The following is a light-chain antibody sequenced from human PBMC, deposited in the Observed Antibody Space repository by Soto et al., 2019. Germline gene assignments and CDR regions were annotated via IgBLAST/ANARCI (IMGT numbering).Light chain of an antibody. CDR2: GAS. J-gene: IGKJ2*01. Sequence: EIVLTQSPGTLSSSPGERATLPCRASQSVSSSHLAWYQQKPGQAPRLLIYGASSRATGIPDRFSGSGSGTDFTLTISRLEPEDFAVYFCQQYGDSPMYTFGQGTKLEI. CDR1: QSVSSSH. V-gene: IGKV3-20*01. CDR3: QQYGDSPMYT.